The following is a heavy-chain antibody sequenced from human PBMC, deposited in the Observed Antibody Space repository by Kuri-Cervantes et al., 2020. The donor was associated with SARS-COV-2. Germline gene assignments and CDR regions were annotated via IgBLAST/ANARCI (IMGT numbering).Heavy chain of an antibody. J-gene: IGHJ4*02. CDR1: GFTFSSYG. Sequence: GESLKISCAASGFTFSSYGMHWVRQAPGKGLEWVAFIRYDGSNKYYADSVKGRFTISRDNSKNTLYLQMNSLRAEDTAVYYCAREGVYYDFWSGEFDYWGQGTRVTVSS. D-gene: IGHD3-3*01. CDR2: IRYDGSNK. V-gene: IGHV3-30*02. CDR3: AREGVYYDFWSGEFDY.